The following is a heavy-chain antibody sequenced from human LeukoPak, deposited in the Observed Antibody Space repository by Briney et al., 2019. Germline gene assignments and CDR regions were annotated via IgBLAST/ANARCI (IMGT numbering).Heavy chain of an antibody. CDR1: GFTFSSYA. Sequence: GGSLRLSCAASGFTFSSYAMSWVRQAPGKGLEWVSVIYSGGGTYYADSVKGRFTISRDNSKNTLYLQMNSLRAEDTAVYYCARLDDYGMDVWGQGTTVTVSS. CDR2: IYSGGGT. CDR3: ARLDDYGMDV. J-gene: IGHJ6*02. V-gene: IGHV3-66*01.